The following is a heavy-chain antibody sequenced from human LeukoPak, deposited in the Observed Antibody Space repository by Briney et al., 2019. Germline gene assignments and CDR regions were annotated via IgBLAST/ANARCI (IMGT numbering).Heavy chain of an antibody. V-gene: IGHV3-30-3*01. CDR2: ISYDGSNK. CDR1: GFTFSSYA. D-gene: IGHD1-26*01. Sequence: PGRSLRLSCAASGFTFSSYAMHWVRQAPGKGLEGVAVISYDGSNKYYADSVKGRFTISRDNSKNTLYLQMNSLRAEDTAVYYCARDPLRERRIDAFDIWGQGTMVTVSS. J-gene: IGHJ3*02. CDR3: ARDPLRERRIDAFDI.